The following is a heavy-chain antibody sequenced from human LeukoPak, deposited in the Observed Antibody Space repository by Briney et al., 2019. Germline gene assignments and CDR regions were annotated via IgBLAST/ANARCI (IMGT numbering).Heavy chain of an antibody. CDR3: AICNSGSYYGHWFDP. J-gene: IGHJ5*02. D-gene: IGHD1-26*01. CDR1: AYTFTSYG. CDR2: IRAYNGNR. Sequence: ASVKLSCKASAYTFTSYGISWMRQPPGQGLGLVGGIRAYNGNRNSAQKLQGRAPMTEDTPTSTGYMELRSLGPDDTAVYYCAICNSGSYYGHWFDPWGPGTLVTVAS. V-gene: IGHV1-18*01.